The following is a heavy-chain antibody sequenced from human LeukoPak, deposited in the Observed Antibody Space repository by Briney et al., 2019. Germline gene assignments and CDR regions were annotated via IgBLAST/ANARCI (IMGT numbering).Heavy chain of an antibody. CDR2: IYHSGST. Sequence: SETLSLTCTVSGGSISSGGYYWSWIRQPPGKGLEWIGYIYHSGSTYYNPSLKSRVTISVDRSKNQFSLKLSSVTAADTAVYYCASPYYDFWSGYRGAFDIWGQGTMVTVSS. CDR1: GGSISSGGYY. CDR3: ASPYYDFWSGYRGAFDI. D-gene: IGHD3-3*01. V-gene: IGHV4-30-2*01. J-gene: IGHJ3*02.